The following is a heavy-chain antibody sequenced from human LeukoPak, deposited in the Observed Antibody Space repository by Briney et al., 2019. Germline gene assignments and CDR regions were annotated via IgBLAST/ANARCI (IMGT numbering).Heavy chain of an antibody. Sequence: QPGGSLRLSCAASGFTFSSYAMTWVRQAPGKGLEWVSAISGSGATTYYADSVKGRFTISRDHSKNTLYLRMSSLRAEDTAVSYCAKAFMFYYASSGPYYFDSWGQGTLVTVSS. V-gene: IGHV3-23*01. D-gene: IGHD3-22*01. CDR2: ISGSGATT. CDR3: AKAFMFYYASSGPYYFDS. CDR1: GFTFSSYA. J-gene: IGHJ4*02.